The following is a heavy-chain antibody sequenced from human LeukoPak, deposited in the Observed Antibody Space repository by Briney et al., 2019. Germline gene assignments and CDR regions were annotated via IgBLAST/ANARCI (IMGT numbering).Heavy chain of an antibody. V-gene: IGHV3-30-3*01. CDR3: AKDRQAYVVVPAAIDY. CDR2: ISYDGSNK. J-gene: IGHJ4*02. CDR1: GFTFSSYA. Sequence: GGSLRLSCAASGFTFSSYAMHGVRQAPGKGLEWVAVISYDGSNKYYADSVKGRFTISRDNSKNTLYLQMNSLRAEDTAVYYCAKDRQAYVVVPAAIDYWGQGTLVTVSS. D-gene: IGHD2-2*01.